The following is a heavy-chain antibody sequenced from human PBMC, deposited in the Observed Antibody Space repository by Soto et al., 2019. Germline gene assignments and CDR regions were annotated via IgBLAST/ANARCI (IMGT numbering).Heavy chain of an antibody. V-gene: IGHV3-23*01. Sequence: EVQLLESGGGLVQPGGSLSLSCAASGFTFSSYAMSWVRQAPGKGLEWVSAISGSGGSTYYADSVKGRFTISGDNSKTTLYLQMNSLRAEDTAVYYCAKVLRFLEWLFPLDYWGQGTMVTVSS. CDR1: GFTFSSYA. CDR3: AKVLRFLEWLFPLDY. CDR2: ISGSGGST. D-gene: IGHD3-3*01. J-gene: IGHJ4*02.